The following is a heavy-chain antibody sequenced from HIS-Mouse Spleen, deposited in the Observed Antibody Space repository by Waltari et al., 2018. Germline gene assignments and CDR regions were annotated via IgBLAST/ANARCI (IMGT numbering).Heavy chain of an antibody. V-gene: IGHV4-59*01. J-gene: IGHJ3*02. D-gene: IGHD7-27*01. CDR2: IYYSGST. CDR3: ARRLGNDAFDI. CDR1: GGSISSYY. Sequence: QVQLQESGPGLVKPSETLSLTCTVSGGSISSYYWSWIRQPPGKGLEWIGYIYYSGSTNYNPSLKSRVTISVDTSKNQFSLKLSSVTAADTAVYYCARRLGNDAFDIWGQGTMVTVSS.